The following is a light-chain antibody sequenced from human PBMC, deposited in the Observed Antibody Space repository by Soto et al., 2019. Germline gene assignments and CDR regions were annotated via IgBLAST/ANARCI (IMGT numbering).Light chain of an antibody. V-gene: IGKV1-39*01. Sequence: DIQMTQSPSSLSASVGDRVTITCRASQTIITYLNWYQQKPGKAPKLLIYAASSLQSGVPSRFSGTGSGTDFTLTISSLQPEYFATYYCQQSYTTFWTFGLGTNVEIK. J-gene: IGKJ1*01. CDR1: QTIITY. CDR3: QQSYTTFWT. CDR2: AAS.